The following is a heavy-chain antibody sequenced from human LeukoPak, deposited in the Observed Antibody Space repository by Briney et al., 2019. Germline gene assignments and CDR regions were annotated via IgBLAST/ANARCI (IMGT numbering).Heavy chain of an antibody. CDR2: ITGSGDST. Sequence: GASLRLYCRASGFTFSTYAMSLVGHASGNGLDFVSTITGSGDSTYNADSVKGRFTISRDNSENTMNLQMNSLRAEDTAVYYCAKGGLWYGKNDHWGQGTLVTVSS. V-gene: IGHV3-23*01. J-gene: IGHJ4*02. CDR3: AKGGLWYGKNDH. CDR1: GFTFSTYA. D-gene: IGHD6-13*01.